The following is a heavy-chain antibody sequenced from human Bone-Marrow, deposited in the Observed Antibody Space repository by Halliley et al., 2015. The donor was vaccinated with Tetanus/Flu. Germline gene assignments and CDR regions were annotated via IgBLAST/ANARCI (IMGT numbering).Heavy chain of an antibody. CDR3: AALIAASHFTDY. CDR1: GYSFTTYW. Sequence: QLVQSGAEVKKPGESLKISCKGSGYSFTTYWIGWVRQVPGRGLELMGIIYPGDSDTRYSPSFEGRVIISADESVTTAYLQWTTLEASDTAMYYCAALIAASHFTDYWGQGALVTVSS. D-gene: IGHD6-13*01. V-gene: IGHV5-51*01. CDR2: IYPGDSDT. J-gene: IGHJ4*02.